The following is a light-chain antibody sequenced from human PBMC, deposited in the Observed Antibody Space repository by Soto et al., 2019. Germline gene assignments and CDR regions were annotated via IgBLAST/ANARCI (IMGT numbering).Light chain of an antibody. V-gene: IGKV3-11*01. CDR3: QQRSNWT. Sequence: VMTQSPATLSVSPGERATLSCRASQSVGSYLAWYQQKPGQAPRLLIYDASNRATGIPARFSGSGSGTDFTLTISSLEPEDFAVYYCQQRSNWTFGQGTKVDIK. J-gene: IGKJ1*01. CDR1: QSVGSY. CDR2: DAS.